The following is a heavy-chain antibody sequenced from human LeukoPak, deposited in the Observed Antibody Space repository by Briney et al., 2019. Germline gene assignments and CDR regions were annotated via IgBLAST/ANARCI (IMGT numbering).Heavy chain of an antibody. Sequence: PGGSLRLSCAGAGFTFGRYAMTWVRQAPGKGLEWVSGISDSGASTYYAESVKGRFTISRDSSKNTMFLQMNSLRVEDTAIYYCAKDGIAAAGDAFDIWGQGTMVTVSS. CDR3: AKDGIAAAGDAFDI. J-gene: IGHJ3*02. CDR2: ISDSGAST. D-gene: IGHD6-13*01. CDR1: GFTFGRYA. V-gene: IGHV3-23*01.